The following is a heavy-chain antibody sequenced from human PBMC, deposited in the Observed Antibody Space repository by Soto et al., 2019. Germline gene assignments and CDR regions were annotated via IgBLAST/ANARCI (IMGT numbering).Heavy chain of an antibody. D-gene: IGHD3-16*01. J-gene: IGHJ6*04. CDR2: ISSSGSTI. CDR3: ARVLGGEWTDYYYYYYGMDV. CDR1: GFTFSSYE. V-gene: IGHV3-48*03. Sequence: PGGSLRLSCAASGFTFSSYEMNWVRQAPGKGLEWVSYISSSGSTIYYADSVKGRFTISRDNAKNSLYLQMNSLRAEDTAVYYCARVLGGEWTDYYYYYYGMDVWGKGTTVTVSS.